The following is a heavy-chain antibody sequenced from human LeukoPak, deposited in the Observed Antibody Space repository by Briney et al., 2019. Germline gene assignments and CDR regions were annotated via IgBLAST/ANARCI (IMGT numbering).Heavy chain of an antibody. CDR3: ARLMLRFDP. J-gene: IGHJ5*02. V-gene: IGHV4-39*01. CDR2: IYYSGST. CDR1: GGSISSSSYY. D-gene: IGHD2-8*01. Sequence: PSETLPLTCTVSGGSISSSSYYWGWIRQPPGKGLEWIGSIYYSGSTYYNPSLKSRVTISVDTSKNQFSLKLRCVTAADTAVYYCARLMLRFDPWGQGTLVTVSS.